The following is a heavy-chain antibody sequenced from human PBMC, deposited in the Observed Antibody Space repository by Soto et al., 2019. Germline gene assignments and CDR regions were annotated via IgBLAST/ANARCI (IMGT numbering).Heavy chain of an antibody. V-gene: IGHV1-8*01. CDR1: GYTFTSYD. D-gene: IGHD3-9*01. CDR2: MNPNSGNT. Sequence: ASVKVSCKASGYTFTSYDINWVRQATGQGLEWMGWMNPNSGNTDYAQKFQGRVTMTRNTSISTAYMELSSLRSEDTAVYYCARDGATYYDILTGFEGYYYYGMDVWGQGTTVTVSS. CDR3: ARDGATYYDILTGFEGYYYYGMDV. J-gene: IGHJ6*02.